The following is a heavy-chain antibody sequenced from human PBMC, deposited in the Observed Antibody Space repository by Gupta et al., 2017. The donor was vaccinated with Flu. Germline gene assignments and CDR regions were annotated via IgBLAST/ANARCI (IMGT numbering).Heavy chain of an antibody. CDR3: TRGCQDNGAGYYFDY. V-gene: IGHV3-49*04. Sequence: EVQLVESGGGLVQPGRSLRLSCTVSGFTVSDYTMSWVRQAPGRGLEGVGFIRNKAYGGTTEYAASVKGRFTISRDDSKTIAYLQMNSLNTEDTAIYYCTRGCQDNGAGYYFDYWGQGSLVTVS. CDR2: IRNKAYGGTT. J-gene: IGHJ4*02. CDR1: GFTVSDYT. D-gene: IGHD4-17*01.